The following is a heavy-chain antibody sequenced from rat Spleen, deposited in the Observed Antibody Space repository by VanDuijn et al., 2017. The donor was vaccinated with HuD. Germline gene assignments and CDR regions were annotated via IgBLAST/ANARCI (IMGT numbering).Heavy chain of an antibody. J-gene: IGHJ1*01. V-gene: IGHV5-29*01. Sequence: EVQLVESDGGLVQPGRSLKLSCAASGFTFSDYYMAWVRQAPTKGLEWVATISYDGSSTYYRDSVKGRFTISRDNAKSTLYLKMNSLRSEDKATYYCTRDDNNYWYFDFWGPGTMVTVSS. CDR1: GFTFSDYY. D-gene: IGHD1-10*01. CDR3: TRDDNNYWYFDF. CDR2: ISYDGSST.